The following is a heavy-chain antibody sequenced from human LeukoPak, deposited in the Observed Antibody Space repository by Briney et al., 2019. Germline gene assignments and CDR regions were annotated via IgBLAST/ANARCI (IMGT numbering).Heavy chain of an antibody. D-gene: IGHD5-18*01. CDR3: ARDLGQWDTAMVMVVGAFDI. J-gene: IGHJ3*02. CDR1: GFAFSNSG. V-gene: IGHV3-7*03. CDR2: IKEDGNDK. Sequence: PGGSLRLSCIASGFAFSNSGMTWVREAPGKGREGVASIKEDGNDKQYVESGKGRFTVPRNNAKNTLYLQMNSLRAEDTAVYYGARDLGQWDTAMVMVVGAFDIWGQGTMVTVSS.